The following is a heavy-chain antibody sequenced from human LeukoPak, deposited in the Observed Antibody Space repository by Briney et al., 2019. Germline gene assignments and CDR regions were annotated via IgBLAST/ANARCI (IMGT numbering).Heavy chain of an antibody. J-gene: IGHJ4*02. D-gene: IGHD4/OR15-4a*01. CDR2: ISVTGGST. Sequence: GGSLRLSCAASGFTFSTYAMSWVRQAPGRGLEWVSAISVTGGSTYSADSVKGRFTISRDNSRNTLFLQMNSLRAGDTAVYYCARRAGAYSHPYDYWGQGTLVTVSS. V-gene: IGHV3-23*01. CDR1: GFTFSTYA. CDR3: ARRAGAYSHPYDY.